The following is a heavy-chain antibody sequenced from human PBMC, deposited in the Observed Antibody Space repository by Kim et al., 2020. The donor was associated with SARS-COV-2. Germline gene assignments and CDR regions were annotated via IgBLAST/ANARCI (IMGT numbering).Heavy chain of an antibody. V-gene: IGHV3-66*01. D-gene: IGHD4-4*01. CDR2: IYSGGST. CDR1: GFTVSSNY. J-gene: IGHJ4*02. CDR3: ARDLKHYPATVAPH. Sequence: GGSLRLSCAASGFTVSSNYMSWVRQAPGKGLEWVSVIYSGGSTYYADSVKGRFTISRDNSKNTLYLQMNSLRAEDTAVYYCARDLKHYPATVAPHWGQGTLVTVSS.